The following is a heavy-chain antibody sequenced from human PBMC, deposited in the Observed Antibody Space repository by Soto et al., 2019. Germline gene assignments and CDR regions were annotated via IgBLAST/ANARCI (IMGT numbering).Heavy chain of an antibody. CDR1: GDSITSYY. J-gene: IGHJ5*02. Sequence: SETLSLTCTVSGDSITSYYWSWIRQPPGKGLEWIGYIYYSGSTNYNPSLKSRVTISLDTSKNQFSLKLSSVTAADTAVYYCARSLFPWGQGTLVTGSS. V-gene: IGHV4-59*12. CDR3: ARSLFP. CDR2: IYYSGST.